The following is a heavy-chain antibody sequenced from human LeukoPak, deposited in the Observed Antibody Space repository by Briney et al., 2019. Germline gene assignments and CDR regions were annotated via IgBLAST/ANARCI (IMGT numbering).Heavy chain of an antibody. CDR1: GGSISGSY. D-gene: IGHD2-15*01. CDR2: IFYSGST. CDR3: ARRYCSGGSCYSALDY. Sequence: SETLSLTCTVSGGSISGSYWSWIRQPPGRGLEWIGYIFYSGSTNGNPSLKSRVSISVDTSKNQFSLKLSSVTAADTAVYYCARRYCSGGSCYSALDYWGQGTLITVSS. V-gene: IGHV4-59*08. J-gene: IGHJ4*02.